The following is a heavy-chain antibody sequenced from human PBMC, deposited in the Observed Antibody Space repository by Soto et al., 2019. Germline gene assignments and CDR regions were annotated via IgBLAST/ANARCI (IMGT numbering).Heavy chain of an antibody. J-gene: IGHJ6*02. V-gene: IGHV3-23*01. CDR3: AKAIFGVVPNYYYGMDV. D-gene: IGHD3-3*01. CDR1: GFTFSSYA. Sequence: GGSLRLSCAASGFTFSSYAMSWARQAPGKGLEWVSAISGSGGSTYYADSVKGRFTISRDNSKNTLYLQMNSLRAEDTAVYYCAKAIFGVVPNYYYGMDVWGQGTTVTVSS. CDR2: ISGSGGST.